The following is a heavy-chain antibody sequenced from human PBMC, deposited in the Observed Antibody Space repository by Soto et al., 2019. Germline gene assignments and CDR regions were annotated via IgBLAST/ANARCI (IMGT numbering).Heavy chain of an antibody. CDR2: IHHSGAT. J-gene: IGHJ4*02. CDR3: ATGRPYYYGSGGMWDS. CDR1: GGSMSSPNW. V-gene: IGHV4-4*02. D-gene: IGHD3-10*01. Sequence: QVRLQESGPGLVKPSGTLSLTCLVSGGSMSSPNWWTWVRQAPVKGLEWIAEIHHSGATNYSPSLKSRAVISIDKSNNQSSLQLTSVTAADTAVYYCATGRPYYYGSGGMWDSWGRGALVTVSS.